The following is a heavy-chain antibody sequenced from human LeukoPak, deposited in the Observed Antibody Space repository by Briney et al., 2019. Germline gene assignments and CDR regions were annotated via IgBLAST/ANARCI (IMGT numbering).Heavy chain of an antibody. CDR1: GFTFSSYA. Sequence: PGRSLRLSCAASGFTFSSYAMHWVRQAPGKGLEWVAVISYDGSSKYYADSVKGRFTISRDNSKNTLYLQMNSLRAEDTAVYYCARDRDGYCSGGSCTNFDYWGQGIMVTVSS. D-gene: IGHD2-15*01. J-gene: IGHJ4*02. CDR3: ARDRDGYCSGGSCTNFDY. CDR2: ISYDGSSK. V-gene: IGHV3-30*04.